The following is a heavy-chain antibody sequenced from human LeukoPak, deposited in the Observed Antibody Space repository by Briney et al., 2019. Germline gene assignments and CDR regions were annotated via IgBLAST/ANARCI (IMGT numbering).Heavy chain of an antibody. CDR1: GYSLGKNYY. CDR2: IYGRGST. Sequence: PSETLSLTCAVSGYSLGKNYYWGWIRQSPGKGLEWIGRIYGRGSTSYNPSLKNRVTMSVDTSKNQFSLQLTSVTAADTAVYYCARYDSRGSASTKFDYWGQGILVTTS. CDR3: ARYDSRGSASTKFDY. J-gene: IGHJ4*02. V-gene: IGHV4-38-2*01. D-gene: IGHD3-16*01.